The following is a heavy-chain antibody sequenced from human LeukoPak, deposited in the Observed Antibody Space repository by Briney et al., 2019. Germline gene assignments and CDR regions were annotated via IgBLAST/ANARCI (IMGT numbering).Heavy chain of an antibody. J-gene: IGHJ4*02. Sequence: GGSLRLSCAASGFTFSSYSMNWVRQAPGKGLEWVSSISSSSSYIYYADSVKGRFTISRENAKNSLYLQMNSLRAEDTAVYYCARDYYDYVWGSYRLDYFDYWGQGTLVTVSS. D-gene: IGHD3-16*02. CDR2: ISSSSSYI. V-gene: IGHV3-21*01. CDR3: ARDYYDYVWGSYRLDYFDY. CDR1: GFTFSSYS.